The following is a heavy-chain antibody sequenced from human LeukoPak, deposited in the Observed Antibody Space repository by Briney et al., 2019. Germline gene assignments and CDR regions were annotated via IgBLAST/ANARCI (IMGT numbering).Heavy chain of an antibody. Sequence: SETLSLTCSVSGGPINSYWWTWVRQPAGKGLEFIGRIYTTGRTNYNPSLKSRVSMSVDTSKNKFSLELRSVSAADTAVYFCARGGYTISSYIFDYWGQGALVTVSS. J-gene: IGHJ4*02. V-gene: IGHV4-4*07. D-gene: IGHD3-16*02. CDR1: GGPINSYW. CDR3: ARGGYTISSYIFDY. CDR2: IYTTGRT.